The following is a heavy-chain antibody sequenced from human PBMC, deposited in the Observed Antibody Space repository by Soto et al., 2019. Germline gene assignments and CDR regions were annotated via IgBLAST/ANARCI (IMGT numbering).Heavy chain of an antibody. D-gene: IGHD3-10*01. CDR2: ISASDGST. CDR3: ATYYFWSGSYYRFDN. V-gene: IGHV1-18*01. J-gene: IGHJ4*02. Sequence: AAVKVSCKASGYAFSFGFSWVRQAPGQGLEWMGWISASDGSTNSAQKFRGRISLTTDTSTNTAYMDLLSLTSDDTAVYFCATYYFWSGSYYRFDNWGKGTLVTVSA. CDR1: GYAFSFG.